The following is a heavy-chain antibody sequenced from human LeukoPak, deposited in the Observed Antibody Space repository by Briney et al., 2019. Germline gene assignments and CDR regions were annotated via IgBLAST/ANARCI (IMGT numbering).Heavy chain of an antibody. V-gene: IGHV1-18*01. CDR1: GYTFTSYG. CDR3: ARVLQQQLVSPGTPPVYYYYGMDV. J-gene: IGHJ6*02. Sequence: ASVKVSCKASGYTFTSYGISWVRQAPGQGLEWMGWISAYNGNTNYAQKLQGRVTMTTDTSTSTAYMELRSLRSDDTAVYYCARVLQQQLVSPGTPPVYYYYGMDVWGQGTTVTVSS. CDR2: ISAYNGNT. D-gene: IGHD6-13*01.